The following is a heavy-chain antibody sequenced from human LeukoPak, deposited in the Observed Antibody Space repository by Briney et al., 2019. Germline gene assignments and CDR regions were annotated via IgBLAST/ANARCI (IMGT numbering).Heavy chain of an antibody. CDR3: ARGQGATVPQVGKNWFDP. CDR1: GGSISSGSYY. Sequence: SETLSLTCTVSGGSISSGSYYWSWIRQPAGKGLEWIGRIYTSGSTNYNPSLKSRVTMSVDTSKNQFSLKLISVTAADTAVYYCARGQGATVPQVGKNWFDPWGQGTRVIVSS. J-gene: IGHJ5*02. D-gene: IGHD1-26*01. V-gene: IGHV4-61*02. CDR2: IYTSGST.